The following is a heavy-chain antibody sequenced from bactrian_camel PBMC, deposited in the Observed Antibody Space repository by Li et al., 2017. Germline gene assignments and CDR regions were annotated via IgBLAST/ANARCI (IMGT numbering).Heavy chain of an antibody. Sequence: QVQLVESGGGSVQAGGSLRLSCVVTGYTYSVYCMGWFRQAPGKEREGVARTYTGSGSTYYADSANGRFTISQDNAKSTIYLQIDSLKPDDTAMYYCAARTDSDCGIWHLATAGYFRYWGQGTQVTVS. J-gene: IGHJ4*01. CDR2: TYTGSGST. CDR3: AARTDSDCGIWHLATAGYFRY. CDR1: GYTYSVYC. V-gene: IGHV3S1*01. D-gene: IGHD2*01.